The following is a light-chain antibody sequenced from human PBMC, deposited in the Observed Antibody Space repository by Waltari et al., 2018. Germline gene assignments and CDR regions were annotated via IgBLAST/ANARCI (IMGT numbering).Light chain of an antibody. CDR1: QGVSTR. CDR3: QQCISIPLT. J-gene: IGKJ5*01. CDR2: AAS. Sequence: DIQMTQSPSAVSASVGDSVNITFRASQGVSTRLSWYQQKPGKAPNLLIYAASNLQPGVPSRFSASGSGTEFTLTIGSLQPEDSAAYFCQQCISIPLTFGQGTRLEIK. V-gene: IGKV1-12*01.